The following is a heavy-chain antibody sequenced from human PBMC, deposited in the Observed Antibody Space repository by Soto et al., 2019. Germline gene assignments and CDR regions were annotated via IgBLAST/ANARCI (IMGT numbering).Heavy chain of an antibody. D-gene: IGHD2-15*01. CDR1: GYSVSSSDYY. V-gene: IGHV4-39*01. J-gene: IGHJ6*02. Sequence: SDTLSLTCSGYGYSVSSSDYYWAWIRQPPGKMLEWIGSMFYSGLTYYNPSLKSRVTLSVDTSKNHFSVRLNSVTAADTAVYYCAPLTVSLSGPYGIHVWGQGTTVTVSS. CDR2: MFYSGLT. CDR3: APLTVSLSGPYGIHV.